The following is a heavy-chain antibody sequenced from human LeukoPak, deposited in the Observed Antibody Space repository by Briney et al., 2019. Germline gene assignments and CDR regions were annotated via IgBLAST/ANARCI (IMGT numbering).Heavy chain of an antibody. D-gene: IGHD3-3*01. CDR2: INDSGGST. CDR1: GFTFSSDA. J-gene: IGHJ4*02. V-gene: IGHV3-23*01. CDR3: ARQSYNFWSGYYY. Sequence: GGSLRLSCAASGFTFSSDAMTWVRQAPGKGLEWVSIINDSGGSTYYADSVKGRFTISRDNSKNTLYLRINSLRAEDTAVYYCARQSYNFWSGYYYWGQGTLVTVSS.